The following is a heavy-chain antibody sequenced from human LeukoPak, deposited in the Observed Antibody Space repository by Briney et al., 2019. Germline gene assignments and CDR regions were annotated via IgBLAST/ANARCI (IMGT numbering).Heavy chain of an antibody. CDR3: ARSDWLLPGYFDY. Sequence: GGSLRLSCAASGFTFSNYWMTWVRQAPGKGLEWVANIKQDGSEKYYVDSVKGRFTISRDNAKNSLYLQMNSLRAEDTAVYYCARSDWLLPGYFDYWGQGTLVTVSS. D-gene: IGHD3/OR15-3a*01. CDR1: GFTFSNYW. CDR2: IKQDGSEK. V-gene: IGHV3-7*01. J-gene: IGHJ4*02.